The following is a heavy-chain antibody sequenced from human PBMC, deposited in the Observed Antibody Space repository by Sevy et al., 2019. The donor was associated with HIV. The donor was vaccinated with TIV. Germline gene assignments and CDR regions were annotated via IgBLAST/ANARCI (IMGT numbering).Heavy chain of an antibody. Sequence: GGSLRLSCAASGFTFSSYDMSWVRQAPGKGLEWVSGISPTGGTTHYAESVKGRFIISRDNSKKTLFLQMNSLRAEETVLYYCAKDLEQQLGPDYWGQGTQVTVSS. J-gene: IGHJ4*02. D-gene: IGHD6-13*01. CDR3: AKDLEQQLGPDY. CDR2: ISPTGGTT. CDR1: GFTFSSYD. V-gene: IGHV3-23*01.